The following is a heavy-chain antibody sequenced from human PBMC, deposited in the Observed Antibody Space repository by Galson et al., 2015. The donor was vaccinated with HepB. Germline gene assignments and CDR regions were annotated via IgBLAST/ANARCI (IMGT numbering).Heavy chain of an antibody. J-gene: IGHJ4*02. Sequence: SVKVSCKASGGTFSSYAISWVRQAPGQGLEWMGGIIPIFGTANYAQKFQGRVTITADESTSTAYMELSSLRSEDTAVYYCAGGDGYNWGHYFDYWGQGTLVTVSS. CDR2: IIPIFGTA. CDR1: GGTFSSYA. CDR3: AGGDGYNWGHYFDY. D-gene: IGHD5-24*01. V-gene: IGHV1-69*13.